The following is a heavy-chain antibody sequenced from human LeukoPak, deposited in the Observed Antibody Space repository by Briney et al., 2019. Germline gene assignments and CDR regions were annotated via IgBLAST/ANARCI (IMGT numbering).Heavy chain of an antibody. CDR2: IISSGGYI. D-gene: IGHD6-13*01. V-gene: IGHV3-21*01. J-gene: IGHJ4*02. CDR1: GFTFSIYS. CDR3: AREDASSWDY. Sequence: GGSLRLSCAASGFTFSIYSMDWVRQAPGKGLEWVSSIISSGGYIYYADSVKGRFTISRDNAKNSLYLQMNSLRAKDTAVYYCAREDASSWDYWGQGILVTVSS.